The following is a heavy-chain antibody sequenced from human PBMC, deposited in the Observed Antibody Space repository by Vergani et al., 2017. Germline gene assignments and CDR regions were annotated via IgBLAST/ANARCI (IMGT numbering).Heavy chain of an antibody. Sequence: EVQLVQSGAEVKKPGESLKISCQISRYSFTNYWIGWVRQMPGKGLEWMGIIHPADSDTRYSPSFQGQVTISVEKSISTAYLQRSSLRASDSAMYYCARLYGRDSSGSKYFDYWGQGTLVTVSS. V-gene: IGHV5-51*01. CDR3: ARLYGRDSSGSKYFDY. D-gene: IGHD3-22*01. J-gene: IGHJ4*02. CDR1: RYSFTNYW. CDR2: IHPADSDT.